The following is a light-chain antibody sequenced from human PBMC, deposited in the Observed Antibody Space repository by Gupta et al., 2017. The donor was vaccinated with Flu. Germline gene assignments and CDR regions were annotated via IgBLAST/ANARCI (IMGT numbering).Light chain of an antibody. Sequence: EIELTQSPATLSLSPGERATLSCRASQSVSTYLAWYQKKPGQAPRLLIYDASNRATGIPARFSGSGSGTDFTLTISSVEPEDFAVYYCQKRSNWPPYTFGQGTRLEIK. CDR1: QSVSTY. V-gene: IGKV3-11*01. CDR2: DAS. CDR3: QKRSNWPPYT. J-gene: IGKJ2*01.